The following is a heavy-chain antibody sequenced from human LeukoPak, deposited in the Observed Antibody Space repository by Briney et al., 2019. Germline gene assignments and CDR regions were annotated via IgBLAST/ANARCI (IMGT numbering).Heavy chain of an antibody. V-gene: IGHV3-23*01. D-gene: IGHD3-10*01. CDR2: VSDKGDAT. CDR1: GFTFSNYA. CDR3: ARVGPLATRSAGHYYFDL. Sequence: GGSLRLSCAASGFTFSNYAMSWVRRAPGKGLEWFSTVSDKGDATAHADSVKGRFTISRDNAKNTLSLLMNILRAEDTAVYYCARVGPLATRSAGHYYFDLWGRGALVTVSS. J-gene: IGHJ2*01.